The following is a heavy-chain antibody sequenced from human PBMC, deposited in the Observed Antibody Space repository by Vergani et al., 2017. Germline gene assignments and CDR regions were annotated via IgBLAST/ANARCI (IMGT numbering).Heavy chain of an antibody. D-gene: IGHD4-17*01. V-gene: IGHV4-38-2*01. J-gene: IGHJ4*02. CDR2: IFHSGST. CDR3: VGHNLFGDYQTGIDY. Sequence: QVQLQESGPGLVKPSETLSLPCAVSDYSISSGRYWGWIRQPRGKGLEWIGSIFHSGSTHYNPSLESQVTISVDTSKNQFSLKLTSVTAADTAVYYCVGHNLFGDYQTGIDYWGLGTLVTVSS. CDR1: DYSISSGRY.